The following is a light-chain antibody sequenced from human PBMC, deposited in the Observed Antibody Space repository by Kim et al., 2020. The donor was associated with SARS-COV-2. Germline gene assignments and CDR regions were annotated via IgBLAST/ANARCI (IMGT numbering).Light chain of an antibody. Sequence: VLPPSPDTLSLSPGDRATLSCKASQSVTSTYLVWYQQKPGQAPRLLIYAASRRAIGIPDRFTGSGAGTAFTLTISRVEPEDFAVYYCQQYGRSFGQGTKLEIK. V-gene: IGKV3-20*01. J-gene: IGKJ2*01. CDR1: QSVTSTY. CDR3: QQYGRS. CDR2: AAS.